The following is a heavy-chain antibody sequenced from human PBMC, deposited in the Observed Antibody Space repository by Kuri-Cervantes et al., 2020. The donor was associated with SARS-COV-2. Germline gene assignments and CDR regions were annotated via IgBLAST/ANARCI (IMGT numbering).Heavy chain of an antibody. V-gene: IGHV3-30*04. CDR3: ARGASGYNPPFDY. Sequence: GGSLRLSCAASGFTFSSYAMHWVRQAPGKGLEWVAVISYDGSNKYYADSVKGRFTISRDNSKNTLYLQMNSLRAGDTAVYYCARGASGYNPPFDYWGQGTLVTVSS. CDR1: GFTFSSYA. CDR2: ISYDGSNK. J-gene: IGHJ4*02. D-gene: IGHD5-24*01.